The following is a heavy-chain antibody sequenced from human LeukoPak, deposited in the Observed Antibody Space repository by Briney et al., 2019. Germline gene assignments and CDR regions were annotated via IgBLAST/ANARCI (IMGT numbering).Heavy chain of an antibody. D-gene: IGHD6-19*01. CDR1: GDSISINYN. CDR2: IFYSGAT. CDR3: VRHRQWLLFPDY. Sequence: SETLSLTCTVSGDSISINYNWGWIRQPPGKGVEWIGSIFYSGATYFRPSLKSRVTISVDTSKNQFSLKLSSMTAADTAVYYCVRHRQWLLFPDYWGQGTLVTVSS. V-gene: IGHV4-39*01. J-gene: IGHJ4*02.